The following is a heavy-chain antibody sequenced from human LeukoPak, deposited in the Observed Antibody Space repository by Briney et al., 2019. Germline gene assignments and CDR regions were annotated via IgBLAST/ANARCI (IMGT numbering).Heavy chain of an antibody. CDR1: GYTFTSYG. V-gene: IGHV1-18*01. CDR3: ARDPDYDFWSGYYSY. CDR2: ISAYNGNT. Sequence: ASVKVSCKASGYTFTSYGIIWVRQAPGQGLEWMGWISAYNGNTNYAQKLQGRVTMTTDTSTSTAYMELRSLRSDDTAVYYCARDPDYDFWSGYYSYWGQGTLVTVSS. D-gene: IGHD3-3*01. J-gene: IGHJ4*02.